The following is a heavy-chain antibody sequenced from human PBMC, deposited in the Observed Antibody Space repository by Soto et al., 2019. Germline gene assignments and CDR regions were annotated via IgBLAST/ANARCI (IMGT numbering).Heavy chain of an antibody. D-gene: IGHD2-21*01. V-gene: IGHV3-48*01. CDR2: ISSSSSTI. CDR3: ARDRDWVFDY. CDR1: GFTFSTYS. J-gene: IGHJ4*01. Sequence: GGSLRLSCAASGFTFSTYSMNWVRQAPGKGLEWVSYISSSSSTIFYTDSVKGRFTVSRDNAKNSLYLQMNSLRAEDTAVYYCARDRDWVFDYWGCGTLVSVPS.